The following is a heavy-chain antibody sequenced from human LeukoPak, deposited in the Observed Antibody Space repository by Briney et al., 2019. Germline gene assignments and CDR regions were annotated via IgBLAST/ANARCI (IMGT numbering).Heavy chain of an antibody. CDR2: ISGSGGST. CDR3: ANLYYYDSSVGGLDPDDDY. CDR1: GFTFSSYA. D-gene: IGHD3-22*01. V-gene: IGHV3-23*01. Sequence: GGFLRLSCAASGFTFSSYAMSWVRQAPGKGLEWVSAISGSGGSTYYADSVKGRFTISRDNSKNTLYLQMNSLRAEDTAVYYCANLYYYDSSVGGLDPDDDYWGQGTLVTVSS. J-gene: IGHJ4*02.